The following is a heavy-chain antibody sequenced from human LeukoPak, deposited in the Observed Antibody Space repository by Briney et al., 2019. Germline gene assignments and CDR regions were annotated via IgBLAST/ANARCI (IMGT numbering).Heavy chain of an antibody. V-gene: IGHV3-43*02. D-gene: IGHD3-22*01. J-gene: IGHJ3*02. CDR2: INGDGGST. CDR1: GFTFVDYA. Sequence: PGGSLRLSCAASGFTFVDYAMHWVRQAPGKGLEWVSLINGDGGSTYDADSVRGRLTISRDNSKNSLYLQMNSLRTEDTALYYCAKENGGDYYDSSGYYPGAIDIWGQGTMVTVSS. CDR3: AKENGGDYYDSSGYYPGAIDI.